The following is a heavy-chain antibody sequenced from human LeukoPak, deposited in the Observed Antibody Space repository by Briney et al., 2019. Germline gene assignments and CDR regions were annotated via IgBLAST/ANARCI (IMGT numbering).Heavy chain of an antibody. CDR2: ISSSSSYK. CDR3: ARVGYCSGGSCLLGAFDI. Sequence: GGSLRLSCAASGFTFSDYYMTWIRQAPGKGLEWVSYISSSSSYKNYADSVKGRFTSSRDNAKNLLYLQMNSLRAEDTAVYYCARVGYCSGGSCLLGAFDIWGQGTMVTVSS. J-gene: IGHJ3*02. V-gene: IGHV3-11*05. CDR1: GFTFSDYY. D-gene: IGHD2-15*01.